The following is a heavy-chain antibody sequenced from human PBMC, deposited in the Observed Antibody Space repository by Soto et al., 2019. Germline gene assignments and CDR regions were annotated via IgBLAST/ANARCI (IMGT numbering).Heavy chain of an antibody. CDR1: GGSISSGDYY. D-gene: IGHD5-12*01. J-gene: IGHJ5*02. CDR3: ARDHSGYFNWFDP. V-gene: IGHV4-30-4*01. Sequence: PSETLSLTCTVSGGSISSGDYYWSWIRQPPGKGLEWIGYIYYSGSTYYNPSLKSRVTISVDTSKNQFSLKLSSVTAADTAVYYCARDHSGYFNWFDPWGQGTLVTVSS. CDR2: IYYSGST.